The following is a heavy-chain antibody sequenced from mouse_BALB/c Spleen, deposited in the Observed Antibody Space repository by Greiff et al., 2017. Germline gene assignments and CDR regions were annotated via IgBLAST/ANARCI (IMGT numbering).Heavy chain of an antibody. CDR3: ARRSFRNGSYWYFDV. CDR2: ISYSGST. J-gene: IGHJ1*01. CDR1: GDSITSGY. Sequence: EVKLQESGPSLVKPSQTLSLTCSVTGDSITSGYWNWIRKFPGNKLEYMGYISYSGSTYYNPSLKSRISITRDTSKNQYYLQLNSVTTEDTATYYCARRSFRNGSYWYFDVWGAGTTVTVSS. D-gene: IGHD1-1*01. V-gene: IGHV3-8*02.